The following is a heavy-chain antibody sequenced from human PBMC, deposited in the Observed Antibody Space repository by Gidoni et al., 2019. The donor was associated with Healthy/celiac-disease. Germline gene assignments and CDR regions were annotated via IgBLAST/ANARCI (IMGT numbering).Heavy chain of an antibody. V-gene: IGHV1-18*01. J-gene: IGHJ4*02. D-gene: IGHD2-2*01. CDR1: GYTFTSYG. Sequence: QVQLVQSGAEVKKPGASVKVSCKASGYTFTSYGISWVRLAPGQGLEWMGWISAYNGNTNYAQKLQGRVTMTTDTSTSTAYMEMRSLRSDDTAVYYCARTDIVVVPAAHFDYWGQGTLVTVSS. CDR3: ARTDIVVVPAAHFDY. CDR2: ISAYNGNT.